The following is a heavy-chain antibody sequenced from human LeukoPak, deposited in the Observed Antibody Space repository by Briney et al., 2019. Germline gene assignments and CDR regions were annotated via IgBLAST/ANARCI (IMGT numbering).Heavy chain of an antibody. V-gene: IGHV3-7*01. CDR1: GFTFSSYW. D-gene: IGHD3-22*01. CDR3: AREGVVNSYYYDSSGSFDY. Sequence: PGGSLRLSCAASGFTFSSYWMSWVRQAPGKGLEWVANIKQDGSEKYYVDSVKGRFTISRDNAKNSLYLQMNSLRAEDTAVYYCAREGVVNSYYYDSSGSFDYWGQGTLVTVSS. J-gene: IGHJ4*02. CDR2: IKQDGSEK.